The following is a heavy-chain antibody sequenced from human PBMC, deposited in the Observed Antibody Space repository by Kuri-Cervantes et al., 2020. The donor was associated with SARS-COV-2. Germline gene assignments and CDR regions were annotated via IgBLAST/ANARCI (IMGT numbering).Heavy chain of an antibody. V-gene: IGHV3-23*01. CDR3: ARSDFWSNGIYYYYYGMDV. Sequence: GGSLRLSCAASGFTFSSYAMSWVRQAPGKGLEWVSAISGSGGSTYYADSVKGRFTISRDNSKNTLYLQMNSLRAEDTAVYYCARSDFWSNGIYYYYYGMDVWGQGTTVTVSS. J-gene: IGHJ6*02. CDR1: GFTFSSYA. CDR2: ISGSGGST. D-gene: IGHD3-3*01.